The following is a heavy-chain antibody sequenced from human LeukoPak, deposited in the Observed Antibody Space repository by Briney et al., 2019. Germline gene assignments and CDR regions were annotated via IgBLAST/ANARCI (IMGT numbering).Heavy chain of an antibody. CDR1: GGSFSGYY. Sequence: PSETLSLTCAVYGGSFSGYYWSWIRQPPGKGLEWIGEINHSGSTNYNPSLKSRVTISVDTSKNQVSLKLSSVTAADTAVYYCAVEYSSSSSMIYWGQGTLVTVSS. V-gene: IGHV4-34*01. CDR3: AVEYSSSSSMIY. D-gene: IGHD6-6*01. J-gene: IGHJ4*02. CDR2: INHSGST.